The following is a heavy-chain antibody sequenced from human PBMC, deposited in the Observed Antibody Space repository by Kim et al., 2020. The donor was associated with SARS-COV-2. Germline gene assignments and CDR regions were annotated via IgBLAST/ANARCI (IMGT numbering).Heavy chain of an antibody. Sequence: SETLSLTCTVSGGSISSYYWSWIRQPPGKGLEWIGYIYYSGSTNYNPSLKSRVTISVDTSKNQFSLKLSSVTAADTAVYYCAREITTVVTHDAFDIWGQGTMVTVSS. CDR3: AREITTVVTHDAFDI. V-gene: IGHV4-59*01. D-gene: IGHD4-17*01. J-gene: IGHJ3*02. CDR2: IYYSGST. CDR1: GGSISSYY.